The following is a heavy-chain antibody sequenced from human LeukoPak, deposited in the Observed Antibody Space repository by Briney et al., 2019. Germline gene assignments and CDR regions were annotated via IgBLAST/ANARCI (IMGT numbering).Heavy chain of an antibody. CDR3: AREKGYCSGGSCYYDAFDI. Sequence: ASVKVSCKASGYTFTDYYIHWVRQAPGQGLERMGWINPNSGGTNYAQKFQGRVTMTRDMSTSTVYMELSSLRSEDTAVYHCAREKGYCSGGSCYYDAFDIWGQGTMVTVSS. D-gene: IGHD2-15*01. CDR2: INPNSGGT. J-gene: IGHJ3*02. CDR1: GYTFTDYY. V-gene: IGHV1-2*02.